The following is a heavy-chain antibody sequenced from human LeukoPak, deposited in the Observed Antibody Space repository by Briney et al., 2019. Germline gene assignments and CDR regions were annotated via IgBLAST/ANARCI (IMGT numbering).Heavy chain of an antibody. CDR1: GGSISSSYSY. D-gene: IGHD6-13*01. J-gene: IGHJ6*03. Sequence: PSETLSLTCTVSGGSISSSYSYWGWIRQPPGKGLEWIGEINHSGSTNYNPSLKSRVTISVDTSKNQFSLKLSSVTAADTAVYYCARSPSRAAAGHVGYCYYYMDVWGKGTTVTVSS. CDR3: ARSPSRAAAGHVGYCYYYMDV. V-gene: IGHV4-39*07. CDR2: INHSGST.